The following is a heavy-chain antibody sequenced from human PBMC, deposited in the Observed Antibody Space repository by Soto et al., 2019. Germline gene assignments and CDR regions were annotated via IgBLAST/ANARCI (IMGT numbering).Heavy chain of an antibody. D-gene: IGHD3-3*01. CDR1: GFTFSSYG. CDR3: AKGDSFGVVNTYYFDY. J-gene: IGHJ4*02. CDR2: ISYDGSNK. Sequence: GGSLRLPCAASGFTFSSYGMHWVRQAPGKGLEWVAVISYDGSNKYYADSVKGRFTISRDNSKNTLYLQMNSLRAEDTAVYYCAKGDSFGVVNTYYFDYWGQGTLVTVSS. V-gene: IGHV3-30*18.